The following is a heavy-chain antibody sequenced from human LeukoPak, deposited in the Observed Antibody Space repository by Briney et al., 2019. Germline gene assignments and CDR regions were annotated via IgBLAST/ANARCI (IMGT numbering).Heavy chain of an antibody. V-gene: IGHV3-9*03. CDR3: AKERFGAAAVGGFGY. CDR1: GFTFDDYA. CDR2: ISWNSGSI. J-gene: IGHJ4*02. D-gene: IGHD6-13*01. Sequence: GRSLRLSCAASGFTFDDYAMHWVRQAPGKGLEWVSGISWNSGSIGYADSVKGRFTISRDNAKNSLYLQMNSLRAEDMALYYCAKERFGAAAVGGFGYWGQGTLVTVSS.